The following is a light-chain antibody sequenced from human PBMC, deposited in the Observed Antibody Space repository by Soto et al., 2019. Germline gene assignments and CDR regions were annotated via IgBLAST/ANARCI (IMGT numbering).Light chain of an antibody. J-gene: IGKJ2*01. V-gene: IGKV1-5*01. CDR2: DAS. CDR3: QQYSDYYS. Sequence: DIQMTQSPSTLSASVGDRVTITCRASQSISGWLAWYKQKPGKAPKLLIYDASSLEGGVPSRFSGSGSGTEFTLTISSLQPDDFATYYCQQYSDYYSFGQGTKLEI. CDR1: QSISGW.